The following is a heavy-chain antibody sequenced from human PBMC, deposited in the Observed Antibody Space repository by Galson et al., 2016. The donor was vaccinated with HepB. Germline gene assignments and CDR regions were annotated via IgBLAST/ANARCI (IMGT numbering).Heavy chain of an antibody. D-gene: IGHD5-24*01. CDR2: VWYDGVKK. CDR3: VRGDVYIPGDV. CDR1: DDFRFSSYN. V-gene: IGHV3-33*01. J-gene: IGHJ6*02. Sequence: SLRLFCAASDDFRFSSYNMVWVRQRPGKGLEWVAVVWYDGVKKFYADSVRGRFTISRDNSENSLSLQMTSLRAEDSGVYYCVRGDVYIPGDVWGQGTTVTVSS.